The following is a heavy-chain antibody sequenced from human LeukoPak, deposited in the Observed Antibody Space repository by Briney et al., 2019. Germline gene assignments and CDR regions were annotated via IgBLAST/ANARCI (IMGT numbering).Heavy chain of an antibody. D-gene: IGHD5-18*01. J-gene: IGHJ4*02. CDR3: ARDTAMVTMGNFDY. CDR2: ISAYNGNT. Sequence: SVXVSCKASGYTFTSYGISWVRQAPGQXLEWMGWISAYNGNTNYAQKLQGRVTMTTDTSTNTAYMELRSLRSDDTAVYYCARDTAMVTMGNFDYWGQGTLVTVSS. CDR1: GYTFTSYG. V-gene: IGHV1-18*01.